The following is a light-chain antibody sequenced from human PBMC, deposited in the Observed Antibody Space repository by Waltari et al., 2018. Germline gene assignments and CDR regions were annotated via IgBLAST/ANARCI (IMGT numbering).Light chain of an antibody. CDR2: YAS. CDR1: QNIGSR. V-gene: IGKV6-21*01. CDR3: HHSYDLPYT. J-gene: IGKJ2*01. Sequence: EIVLTQSPDFQSVTPKEKVTIPCRASQNIGSRLHWYQQKSDQSPKVLIKYASQSFSGVPSRFSGSGSGTDFTLTINGLEAEDAATYYCHHSYDLPYTFGQGTKLEIK.